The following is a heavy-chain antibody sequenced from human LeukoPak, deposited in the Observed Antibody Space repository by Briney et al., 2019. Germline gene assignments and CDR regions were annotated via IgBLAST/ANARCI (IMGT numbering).Heavy chain of an antibody. V-gene: IGHV1-18*01. J-gene: IGHJ6*02. CDR2: ISAYNGNT. CDR3: ARDFGGYDSGYYYYYGMDV. CDR1: GYTFTSYG. Sequence: GASVKVSCKASGYTFTSYGISWVRQAPGQGLEWMGWISAYNGNTNYAQKLQGRVTMTTDTSTSTAYMELRSLRSDDTAVYYCARDFGGYDSGYYYYYGMDVWGQGTTVTVSS. D-gene: IGHD5-12*01.